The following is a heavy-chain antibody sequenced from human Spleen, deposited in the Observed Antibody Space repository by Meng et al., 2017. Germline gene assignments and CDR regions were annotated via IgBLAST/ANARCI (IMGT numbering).Heavy chain of an antibody. CDR1: GFTFSNYW. V-gene: IGHV3-23*01. CDR3: AKYSYGLGDYLDY. D-gene: IGHD3-10*01. J-gene: IGHJ4*02. CDR2: LSGGGFTT. Sequence: GESLKISCAASGFTFSNYWMSWVRQAPGKGLEWVSALSGGGFTTYYADSVKGRFAISRHNSKNTLYLQMNSLRAEDTALYYCAKYSYGLGDYLDYWGQGALVTVSS.